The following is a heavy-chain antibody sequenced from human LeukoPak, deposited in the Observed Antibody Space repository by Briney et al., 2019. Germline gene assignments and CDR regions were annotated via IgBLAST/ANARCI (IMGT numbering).Heavy chain of an antibody. CDR2: IRYDGSNK. J-gene: IGHJ4*02. Sequence: PGGSLRLSCAASGFTFSSYGMHWVRQAPGKGLEWVAFIRYDGSNKYYADSVKGRFTISRDNSKNTLYLQMNSLRAEDTAVYYCAKGREKQKGRDGYPLFDYWGQGTLVTVSS. D-gene: IGHD5-24*01. CDR1: GFTFSSYG. V-gene: IGHV3-30*02. CDR3: AKGREKQKGRDGYPLFDY.